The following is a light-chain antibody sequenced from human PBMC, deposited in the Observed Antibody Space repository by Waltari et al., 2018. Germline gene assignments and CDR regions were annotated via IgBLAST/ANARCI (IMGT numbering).Light chain of an antibody. V-gene: IGKV3-11*01. CDR2: DAS. Sequence: EIVLTQSPATLSLSPGERATLSCRASQSVSSYVAWYQQKPGQAPRLLIYDASNRATGIPARFSGSGSGTDVTLTISSLEPEDFAVYYCQQRSNWPLTFGGGTKVEIK. CDR3: QQRSNWPLT. CDR1: QSVSSY. J-gene: IGKJ4*01.